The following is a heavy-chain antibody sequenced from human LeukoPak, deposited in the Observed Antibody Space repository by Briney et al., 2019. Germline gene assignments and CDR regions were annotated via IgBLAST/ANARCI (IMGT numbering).Heavy chain of an antibody. CDR1: GFTFSNFL. Sequence: GGSLRLSCAASGFTFSNFLMTWVRQAPGKGPEWVSAISGSGGDTYYADSVKGRFTISRDNSKNTLYLQMNSLRAEDTAVYYCAKKGATTGDFDYWGQGTLVTVSP. CDR2: ISGSGGDT. V-gene: IGHV3-23*01. J-gene: IGHJ4*02. CDR3: AKKGATTGDFDY. D-gene: IGHD1-26*01.